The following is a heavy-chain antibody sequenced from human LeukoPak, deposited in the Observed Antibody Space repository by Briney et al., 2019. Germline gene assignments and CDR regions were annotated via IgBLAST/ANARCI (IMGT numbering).Heavy chain of an antibody. J-gene: IGHJ4*02. CDR3: ARDSSGWYLLDY. CDR2: ISYDGSNK. D-gene: IGHD6-19*01. CDR1: GFTFSSYA. V-gene: IGHV3-30*04. Sequence: GGSLRLSCAASGFTFSSYAMDWVRQAPGKGLEWVAVISYDGSNKYYADSVKGRFTISRDNSKNTLYLQMNSLRPEDTAVYYCARDSSGWYLLDYWGQGTLVTVSS.